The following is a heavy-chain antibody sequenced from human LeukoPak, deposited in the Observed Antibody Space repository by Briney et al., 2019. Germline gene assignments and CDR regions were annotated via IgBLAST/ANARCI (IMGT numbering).Heavy chain of an antibody. CDR1: GGSISSYY. J-gene: IGHJ3*02. V-gene: IGHV4-59*01. CDR3: ARENTHDIAVAGRDAFDI. Sequence: NSSETLSLTCTVSGGSISSYYWSWIRQPPGKGLEWLGYIYYSGSTNYNPSLKSRVTISVDTSKNQFSLKLSSVTAADTAVYYCARENTHDIAVAGRDAFDIWGQGTMVTVSS. CDR2: IYYSGST. D-gene: IGHD6-19*01.